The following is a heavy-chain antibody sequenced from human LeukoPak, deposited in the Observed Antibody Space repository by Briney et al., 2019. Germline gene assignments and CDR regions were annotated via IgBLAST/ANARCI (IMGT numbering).Heavy chain of an antibody. D-gene: IGHD3-22*01. CDR3: AKDHQGGYYDSSGYGTPFDAFDI. Sequence: GGSLRLSCAASGFIFSSYGMHWVRQAPDKGLEWVAFIRYDGSNKYYADSVKGRFTISRDNSKNTLYLQMNSLRAEDTAVYYCAKDHQGGYYDSSGYGTPFDAFDIWGQGTMVTVSS. CDR2: IRYDGSNK. V-gene: IGHV3-30*02. J-gene: IGHJ3*02. CDR1: GFIFSSYG.